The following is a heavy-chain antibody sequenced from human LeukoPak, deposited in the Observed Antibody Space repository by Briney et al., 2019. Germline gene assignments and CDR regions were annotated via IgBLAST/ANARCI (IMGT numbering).Heavy chain of an antibody. CDR1: GFTFSGFW. J-gene: IGHJ5*02. D-gene: IGHD4-17*01. Sequence: SGGSLRLSCAVSGFTFSGFWMSWSRQAPGKGLEWVASINSDGSEGYYADVVKGRFAISRDNAKNSLYLQINSLRAEDTAVYYCARYDYGDCWFDPWDQGTLVTVSS. V-gene: IGHV3-7*03. CDR2: INSDGSEG. CDR3: ARYDYGDCWFDP.